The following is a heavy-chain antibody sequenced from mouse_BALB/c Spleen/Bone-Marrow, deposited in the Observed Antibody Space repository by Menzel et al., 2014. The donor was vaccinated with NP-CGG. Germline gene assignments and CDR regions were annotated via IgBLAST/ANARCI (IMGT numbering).Heavy chain of an antibody. D-gene: IGHD1-1*01. CDR3: TRSYYAKEGAWFAY. CDR1: GYTFTSYY. V-gene: IGHV1S81*02. Sequence: QVQLQQSGAELVKPGASVKLSCKASGYTFTSYYMYWVKQRPGQGLEWIGGINPSNGGTNFNEKFKSKATLTVDKSSSKAYMQLSSLTSEDSAVYYCTRSYYAKEGAWFAYWGQGTLVTVSA. J-gene: IGHJ3*01. CDR2: INPSNGGT.